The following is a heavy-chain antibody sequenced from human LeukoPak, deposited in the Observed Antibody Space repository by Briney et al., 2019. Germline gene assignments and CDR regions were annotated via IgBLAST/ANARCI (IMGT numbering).Heavy chain of an antibody. J-gene: IGHJ5*02. D-gene: IGHD5-12*01. CDR1: GGSISSGGYS. CDR3: ARTGSGRGYDSSGDWFDP. Sequence: SQTLSLTCAVSGGSISSGGYSWSWIRQPPGKGLEWIGYIYYSGSTNYNPSLKSRVTISVDTSKNQFSLKLSSVTAADTAVYYCARTGSGRGYDSSGDWFDPWGQGTLVTVSS. V-gene: IGHV4-30-4*07. CDR2: IYYSGST.